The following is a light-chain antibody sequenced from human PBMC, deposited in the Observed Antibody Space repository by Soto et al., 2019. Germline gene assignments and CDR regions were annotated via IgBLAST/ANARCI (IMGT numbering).Light chain of an antibody. Sequence: DIQMTQSPSSVSAYVGARVPITCRASQDISNWLAWYQQKPGKAPKLLIYAASTLQSGVPSRFSGSASGTDFALTISSLQPEDFATYYCQQANSFPITFGQGTRLEIK. CDR1: QDISNW. CDR3: QQANSFPIT. J-gene: IGKJ5*01. CDR2: AAS. V-gene: IGKV1-12*01.